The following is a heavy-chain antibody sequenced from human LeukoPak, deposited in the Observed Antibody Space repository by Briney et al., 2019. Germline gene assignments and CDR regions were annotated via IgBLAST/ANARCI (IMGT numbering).Heavy chain of an antibody. CDR1: QYTFTAYS. Sequence: ASVKVSCKASQYTFTAYSMSWLRQVAGHRLEWMGWISAQHGQTEYAPNSHDRVTMTTYTYTTTNYMELRSLRSDETAVYYCAGSLGYCTSNACYLKYWGQGTLVTVSS. CDR2: ISAQHGQT. J-gene: IGHJ4*02. D-gene: IGHD2-2*01. V-gene: IGHV1-18*04. CDR3: AGSLGYCTSNACYLKY.